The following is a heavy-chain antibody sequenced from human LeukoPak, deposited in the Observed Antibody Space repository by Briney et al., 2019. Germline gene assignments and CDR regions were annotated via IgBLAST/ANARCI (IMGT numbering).Heavy chain of an antibody. Sequence: SETLSLTCTVSGGSISSYYWSWIRQPPGKGLEWIGYIYDIGSTSYNPSLKSRVTISVDTSSNQFSLMLTSVTAADTAVYYCARGTKTGYTCYDWKYWGQRSL. D-gene: IGHD5-12*01. CDR1: GGSISSYY. CDR2: IYDIGST. V-gene: IGHV4-59*01. J-gene: IGHJ4*02. CDR3: ARGTKTGYTCYDWKY.